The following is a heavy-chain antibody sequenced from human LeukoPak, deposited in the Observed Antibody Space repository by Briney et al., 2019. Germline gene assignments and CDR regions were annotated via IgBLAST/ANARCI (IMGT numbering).Heavy chain of an antibody. CDR2: INAGTGKT. CDR3: ARDSDSSGWSSVY. CDR1: GYRFTSDMYA. D-gene: IGHD6-19*01. Sequence: GASVTLSCKASGYRFTSDMYAIHWMRQAPGHRLEWLGYINAGTGKTMYSQKFQGRVTITGDTYASTVSMELSSLTSEDTATYYCARDSDSSGWSSVYWGQGTLLIVSS. J-gene: IGHJ4*02. V-gene: IGHV1-3*01.